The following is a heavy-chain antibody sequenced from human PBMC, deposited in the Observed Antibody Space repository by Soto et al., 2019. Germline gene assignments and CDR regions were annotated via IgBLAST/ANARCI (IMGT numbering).Heavy chain of an antibody. J-gene: IGHJ6*02. Sequence: GESLKISCKGSGYSFTSYWIGWVRQMPGKGLEWMGIIYPGDSDTRYSPSFQGQVTISADKSISTAYLQWSSLKASDTAMYYCARGIAVAGAPQLYNYYGIDVWGQGTTVTVSS. CDR1: GYSFTSYW. CDR2: IYPGDSDT. D-gene: IGHD6-19*01. V-gene: IGHV5-51*01. CDR3: ARGIAVAGAPQLYNYYGIDV.